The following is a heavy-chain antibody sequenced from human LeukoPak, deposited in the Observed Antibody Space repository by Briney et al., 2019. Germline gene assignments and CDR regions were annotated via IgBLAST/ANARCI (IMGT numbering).Heavy chain of an antibody. CDR2: FDPEDGET. CDR3: ATDLRELLAFDY. Sequence: ASVKVSCKVSGYTLTELSMHWVRQAPGKGLEWMGGFDPEDGETIYAQKFQGRVTMTEDTSTDTAYMELSSLRFEDTAVYYCATDLRELLAFDYWGQGTLATVSS. J-gene: IGHJ4*02. CDR1: GYTLTELS. V-gene: IGHV1-24*01. D-gene: IGHD3-10*01.